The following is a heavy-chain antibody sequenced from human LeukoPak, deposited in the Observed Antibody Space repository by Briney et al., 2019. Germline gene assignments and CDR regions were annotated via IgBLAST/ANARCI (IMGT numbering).Heavy chain of an antibody. D-gene: IGHD6-13*01. V-gene: IGHV3-9*01. CDR1: GFTFDDYA. Sequence: GRSLRLSCAASGFTFDDYAMHWVRQAPGKGLEWASGISWNSGSIGYADSVKGRFTISGDNAKNSLYLQMNSLRAEDTALYYCAKSAALDLGYYFDYWGQGTLVTVSS. CDR3: AKSAALDLGYYFDY. CDR2: ISWNSGSI. J-gene: IGHJ4*02.